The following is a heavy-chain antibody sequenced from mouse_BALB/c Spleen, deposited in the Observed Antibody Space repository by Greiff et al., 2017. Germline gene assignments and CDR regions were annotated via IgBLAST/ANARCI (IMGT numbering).Heavy chain of an antibody. D-gene: IGHD1-1*01. CDR1: GFTFSDYY. Sequence: EVMLVESGGGLVKPGGSLKLSCEASGFTFSDYYMYWVRQTPEKRLEWVATISDGGSYTYYPDSVKGRFTISRDNAKNNLYLQMSSLKSEDTAMYYCAREGDYYGYWYFDVWGAGTTVTVAS. J-gene: IGHJ1*01. V-gene: IGHV5-4*02. CDR2: ISDGGSYT. CDR3: AREGDYYGYWYFDV.